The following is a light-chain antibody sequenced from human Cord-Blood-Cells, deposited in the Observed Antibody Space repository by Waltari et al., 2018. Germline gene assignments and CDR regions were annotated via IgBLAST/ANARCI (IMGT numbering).Light chain of an antibody. CDR2: GAS. J-gene: IGKJ1*01. Sequence: EIVMTQSPATLSVSPGERATLSCRASQSVSSNLAWYQQKPDQAPRLLTYGASTRATGIPARFSGSGSGTEFTLTISSLQSEDFAVYYCQQYNNWPPRTFGQGTKVEIK. CDR1: QSVSSN. CDR3: QQYNNWPPRT. V-gene: IGKV3-15*01.